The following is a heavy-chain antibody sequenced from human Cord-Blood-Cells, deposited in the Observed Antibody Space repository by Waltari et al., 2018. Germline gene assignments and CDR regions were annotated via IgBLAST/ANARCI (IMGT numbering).Heavy chain of an antibody. J-gene: IGHJ4*02. V-gene: IGHV4-34*01. CDR2: SNHSGST. CDR3: ARGGAVFGVVTLFDY. CDR1: GGSFSGYY. D-gene: IGHD3-3*01. Sequence: QVQLQQWGAGLLKPSETLSLTCAVYGGSFSGYYWSWIRQPPGKGLEWIGESNHSGSTNYNPSLKSRVTISVDTYKTQFSLKLGAVTAADTAVYYCARGGAVFGVVTLFDYWGQGTLVTVSS.